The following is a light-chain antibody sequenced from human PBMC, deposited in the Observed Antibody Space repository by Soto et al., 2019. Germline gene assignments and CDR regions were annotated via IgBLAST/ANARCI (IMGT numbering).Light chain of an antibody. CDR2: AAS. V-gene: IGKV1-39*01. Sequence: DIQMTQSPSSLSASVGDRVTITCRASQSISSYLNWYQQKPGKAPKLLIYAASSLQSGVPSRFSGSGSGTHFTLTISSLQPEDFPTYYCQQSYSTLHTFGGGTKVEIK. CDR1: QSISSY. CDR3: QQSYSTLHT. J-gene: IGKJ4*01.